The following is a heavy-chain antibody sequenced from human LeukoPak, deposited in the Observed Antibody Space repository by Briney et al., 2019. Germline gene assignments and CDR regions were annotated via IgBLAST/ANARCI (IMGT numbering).Heavy chain of an antibody. CDR1: GGSISSHY. CDR2: IYYSGST. Sequence: PSETLSLTCTVSGGSISSHYWSWLRQPPGKGLEWIGYIYYSGSTNYNPSLKSRVTISVDTSKNQFSLKLSSVTAADTAVYYCARVRAGYCSSTSCYRVYFDYWGQGTLVTVSS. D-gene: IGHD2-2*02. V-gene: IGHV4-59*11. J-gene: IGHJ4*02. CDR3: ARVRAGYCSSTSCYRVYFDY.